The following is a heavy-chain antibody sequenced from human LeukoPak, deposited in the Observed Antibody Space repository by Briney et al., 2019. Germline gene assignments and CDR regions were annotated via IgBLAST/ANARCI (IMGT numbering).Heavy chain of an antibody. CDR1: GYTFTSYG. V-gene: IGHV1-18*01. CDR2: ISACNGNT. CDR3: ARGSHYDFWSGYYSYYFDY. Sequence: ASVKVSCKASGYTFTSYGISWVRQAPGQGLEWMGWISACNGNTNYAQKLQGRVTMTTDTSTSTAYMELRSLRSDDTAVYYCARGSHYDFWSGYYSYYFDYWGQGTLVTVSS. D-gene: IGHD3-3*01. J-gene: IGHJ4*02.